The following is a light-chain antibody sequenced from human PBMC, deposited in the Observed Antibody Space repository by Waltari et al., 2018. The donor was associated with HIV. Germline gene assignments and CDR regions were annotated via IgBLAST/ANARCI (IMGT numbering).Light chain of an antibody. CDR1: PSVSSNS. CDR2: GAS. V-gene: IGKV3-20*01. J-gene: IGKJ2*01. Sequence: EIVLTQSPDTLSLSPAERAALSCRASPSVSSNSLARYQQKPGQAPRLLIYGASSRATGIPDTFSGSGSGTDFTLTISRLEPEDFAVYYCQQYGSSPYTFGQGTKLEIK. CDR3: QQYGSSPYT.